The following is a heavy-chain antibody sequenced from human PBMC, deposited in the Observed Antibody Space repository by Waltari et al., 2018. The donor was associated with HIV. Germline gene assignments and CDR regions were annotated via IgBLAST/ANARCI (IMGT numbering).Heavy chain of an antibody. Sequence: EVDMVESGVGLVQAGGSLGLSCKVSGVNVEICWVGWVRQGPGKGLEWVANIMEDGTEKNYLESVKGRFTISKDSLKNSAYLTLNNMTAGDTAVYFCARLIREGYNDWYFDLWGRGTLITV. CDR2: IMEDGTEK. CDR1: GVNVEICW. V-gene: IGHV3-7*01. CDR3: ARLIREGYNDWYFDL. J-gene: IGHJ2*01. D-gene: IGHD1-20*01.